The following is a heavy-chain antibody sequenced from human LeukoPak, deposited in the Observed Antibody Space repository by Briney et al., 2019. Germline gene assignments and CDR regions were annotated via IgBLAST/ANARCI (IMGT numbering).Heavy chain of an antibody. D-gene: IGHD3-3*01. Sequence: SETLSLTCAVYGGSLSGYYWSWIRQPPGKGLEWIGEINHSGSTNYNPSLKSRVTISVDTSKNQFSLKLSSVTAADTAVYYCARRRGYRYYFDYWGQGTLVTVSS. V-gene: IGHV4-34*01. CDR2: INHSGST. CDR3: ARRRGYRYYFDY. CDR1: GGSLSGYY. J-gene: IGHJ4*02.